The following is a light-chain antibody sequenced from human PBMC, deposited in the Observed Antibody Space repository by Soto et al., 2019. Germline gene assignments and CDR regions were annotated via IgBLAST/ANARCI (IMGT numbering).Light chain of an antibody. V-gene: IGKV3-11*01. Sequence: EIVLTQSPATLSLSPGERATLSCRASQSVNNYLAWYQQKPGKAPRLVIYDVFNRATGTPARFSGSGSGTEFTLSISSLVPKDYSDYYCQQRRNWPWLTFGGGTKVEIK. CDR1: QSVNNY. CDR2: DVF. J-gene: IGKJ4*01. CDR3: QQRRNWPWLT.